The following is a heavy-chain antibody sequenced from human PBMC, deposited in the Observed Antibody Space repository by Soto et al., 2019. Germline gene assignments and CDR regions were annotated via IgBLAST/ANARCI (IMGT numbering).Heavy chain of an antibody. CDR3: AKDSLGDYYYYGMDV. CDR1: GFTFSRFA. D-gene: IGHD2-15*01. CDR2: IGDSGSTT. Sequence: EVPLLESGGGLVQPGGSLRLSCAASGFTFSRFAMNWVRQAPGKGLEWVSGIGDSGSTTYYADSVKGRFTISRDNSKNTLFLQMNSLRAEDTAIYYCAKDSLGDYYYYGMDVWGQGTTVTVSS. V-gene: IGHV3-23*01. J-gene: IGHJ6*02.